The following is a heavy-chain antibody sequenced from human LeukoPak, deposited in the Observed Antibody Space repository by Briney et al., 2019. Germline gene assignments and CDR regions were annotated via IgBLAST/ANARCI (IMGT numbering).Heavy chain of an antibody. CDR1: GFTFSSYG. Sequence: GGSLRLSCAASGFTFSSYGMHWVRQAPGKGLEWVAVISYDGSNKYYADSVKGRFTISRDNSKNTLYLQMNSLRAEDTAVYYCHIAAAGSFDYWGQGTLVIVSS. V-gene: IGHV3-30*03. CDR3: HIAAAGSFDY. J-gene: IGHJ4*02. D-gene: IGHD6-13*01. CDR2: ISYDGSNK.